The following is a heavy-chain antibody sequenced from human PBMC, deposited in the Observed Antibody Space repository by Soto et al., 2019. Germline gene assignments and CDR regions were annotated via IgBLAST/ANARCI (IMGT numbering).Heavy chain of an antibody. D-gene: IGHD3-10*01. J-gene: IGHJ4*02. CDR2: ITDNGGDA. V-gene: IGHV3-23*01. CDR3: ARGSTESYPGSRIFDF. Sequence: EVQLLESRGDLKQPGGSLRLSCVASGLTFGSRAMSWVRQAPGEGLQWVATITDNGGDAKYADSVRGRFVISRDNSKKTLYLQMTSLTAEDSAMYFCARGSTESYPGSRIFDFWGRGTLVTVSS. CDR1: GLTFGSRA.